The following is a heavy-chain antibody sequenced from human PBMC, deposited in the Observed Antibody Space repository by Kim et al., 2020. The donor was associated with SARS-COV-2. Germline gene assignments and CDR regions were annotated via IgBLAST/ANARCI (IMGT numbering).Heavy chain of an antibody. D-gene: IGHD3-10*01. CDR1: GGSISSGGYY. Sequence: SETLSLTCTVSGGSISSGGYYWSWIRQHPGKGLEWIGYIYYSGSTYYNPSLKSRVTISVDTSKNQFSLKLSSVTAADTAVYYCARDLGITMVRGGGSHWFDPWGQGTLVTVSS. CDR2: IYYSGST. J-gene: IGHJ5*02. V-gene: IGHV4-31*03. CDR3: ARDLGITMVRGGGSHWFDP.